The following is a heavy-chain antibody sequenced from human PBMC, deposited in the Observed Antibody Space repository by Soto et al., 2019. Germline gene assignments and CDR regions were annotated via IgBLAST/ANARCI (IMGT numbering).Heavy chain of an antibody. CDR1: GFTFSDYY. D-gene: IGHD2-15*01. V-gene: IGHV3-11*01. CDR3: ARGKSIFYGMDV. Sequence: QVQLVESGGGLVKPGGSLRLSCAASGFTFSDYYISWISQAPGKGLEWVSYISSSGTIIYHADSVKGRFTISRDNAKNSLFLQMNSLRAEDTAVYYCARGKSIFYGMDVWGQGTTVTVSS. J-gene: IGHJ6*02. CDR2: ISSSGTII.